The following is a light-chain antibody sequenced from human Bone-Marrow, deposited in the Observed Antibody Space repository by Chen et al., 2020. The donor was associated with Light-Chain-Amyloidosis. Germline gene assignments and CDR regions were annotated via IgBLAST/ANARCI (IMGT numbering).Light chain of an antibody. J-gene: IGKJ1*01. CDR1: QSISYW. V-gene: IGKV1-5*03. Sequence: DIQMTQSPATLSAVVGDRVTISCRASQSISYWLAWYQHKPGKAPNLLIYKASSLQSGVPSRFSGSGSGTEFTLTISSLQPDDFATYYCQQYKSYSWTFGQGTKVEI. CDR2: KAS. CDR3: QQYKSYSWT.